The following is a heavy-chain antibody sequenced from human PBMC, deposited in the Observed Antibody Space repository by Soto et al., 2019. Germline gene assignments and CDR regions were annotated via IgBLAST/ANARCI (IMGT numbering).Heavy chain of an antibody. Sequence: WGAAEGTTAYFDRDRISKAPGKGLEWVSLRTSGGGGANYADSVKGRFTISRDNSKNSLYRQMNSLRDEDTAVYYCAGSTRNASDFDLLGRGTLVPVSS. CDR2: RTSGGGGA. J-gene: IGHJ2*01. D-gene: IGHD2-2*01. CDR1: EGTTAYFD. V-gene: IGHV3-23*01. CDR3: AGSTRNASDFDL.